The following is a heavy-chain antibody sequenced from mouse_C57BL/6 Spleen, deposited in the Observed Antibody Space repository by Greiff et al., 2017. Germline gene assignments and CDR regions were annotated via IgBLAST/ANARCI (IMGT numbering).Heavy chain of an antibody. D-gene: IGHD2-1*01. CDR2: IRLKSDNYAT. CDR1: GFTFSNYW. CDR3: TPYGNYVTSFAF. Sequence: EVKLMESGGGLVQPGGSMKLSCVASGFTFSNYWMNWVRQSPEKGLEWVAQIRLKSDNYATHYAESVKGRFTISRDDSKSSVYLQMNNLRAEDTGIYYCTPYGNYVTSFAFWGQGTLVTVSA. J-gene: IGHJ3*01. V-gene: IGHV6-3*01.